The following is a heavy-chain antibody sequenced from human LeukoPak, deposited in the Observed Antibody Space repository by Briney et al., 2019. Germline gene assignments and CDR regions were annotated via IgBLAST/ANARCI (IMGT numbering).Heavy chain of an antibody. CDR2: IIPIFGTA. V-gene: IGHV1-69*01. J-gene: IGHJ5*02. CDR1: GGTFSSYA. Sequence: ASVKVSCKAPGGTFSSYAISWVRQAPGQGLEWMGGIIPIFGTANYAQKFQGRVTITADESTSTAYMELSSLRSEDTAVYYCARADYYDSSDVYSFDPWGQGTLVTVSS. D-gene: IGHD3-22*01. CDR3: ARADYYDSSDVYSFDP.